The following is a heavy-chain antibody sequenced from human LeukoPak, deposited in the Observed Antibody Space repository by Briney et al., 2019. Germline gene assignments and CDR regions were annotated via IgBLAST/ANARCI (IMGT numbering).Heavy chain of an antibody. D-gene: IGHD6-19*01. CDR3: ARGFLLSSGWYGGQFDP. CDR2: INHSGST. Sequence: SETLSLTCAGYGGSFSGYYWSWIRQPPGKGLEWIGEINHSGSTNYNPSLKSRVTISVDTSKNQFSLKLSPVTAADTAVYYCARGFLLSSGWYGGQFDPWGQGTLVTVSS. CDR1: GGSFSGYY. J-gene: IGHJ5*02. V-gene: IGHV4-34*01.